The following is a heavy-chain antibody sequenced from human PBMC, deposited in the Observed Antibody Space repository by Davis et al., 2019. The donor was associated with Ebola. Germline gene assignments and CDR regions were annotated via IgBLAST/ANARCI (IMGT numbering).Heavy chain of an antibody. CDR1: GFTFSSYW. J-gene: IGHJ4*02. Sequence: PGGSLRPSCVVSGFTFSSYWMHWVRQAPGKGLVWVSRIKSDGSTKSYADSVKGRFTISRDNAKNTLYLQMDSLRAEDTAVYYCARDGEHYSDLDYWGQGTLVTVSS. CDR2: IKSDGSTK. CDR3: ARDGEHYSDLDY. V-gene: IGHV3-74*01. D-gene: IGHD1-26*01.